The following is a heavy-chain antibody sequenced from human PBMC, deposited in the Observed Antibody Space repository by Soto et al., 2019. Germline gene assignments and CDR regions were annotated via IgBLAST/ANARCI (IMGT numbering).Heavy chain of an antibody. CDR3: ARGRIQYQLLPFDY. V-gene: IGHV1-3*01. CDR1: GYTFTSYA. D-gene: IGHD2-2*01. J-gene: IGHJ4*02. Sequence: GASVKVSCKASGYTFTSYAMHWVRPAPGQRLEWMGWINAGNGNTKYSQKFQGRVTITRDTSASTAYMELSSLRSEDTAVYYCARGRIQYQLLPFDYWGQGTLVTVSS. CDR2: INAGNGNT.